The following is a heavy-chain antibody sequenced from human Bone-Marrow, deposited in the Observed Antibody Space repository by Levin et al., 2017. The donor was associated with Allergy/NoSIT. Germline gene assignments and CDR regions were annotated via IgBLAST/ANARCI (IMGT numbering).Heavy chain of an antibody. CDR3: LTRGELLPSPADY. CDR2: ISSSSSTI. Sequence: GGSLRLSCAASGFTFSSYSMNWVRQAPGKGLEWVSYISSSSSTIYYADSVKGRFTISRDNAKNSLYLQMNSLRAEDTAVYYCLTRGELLPSPADYWGQGTLVTVSS. V-gene: IGHV3-48*01. J-gene: IGHJ4*02. CDR1: GFTFSSYS. D-gene: IGHD1-26*01.